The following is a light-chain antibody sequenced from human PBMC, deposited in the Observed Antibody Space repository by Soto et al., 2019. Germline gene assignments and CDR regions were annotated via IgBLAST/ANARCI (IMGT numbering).Light chain of an antibody. CDR1: SSDVGDSKH. J-gene: IGLJ1*01. V-gene: IGLV2-14*01. Sequence: QSVLTQPASVSGSPGRSIAISCTGSSSDVGDSKHVSWYQQHPGKAPKLIIYDFSNRPSGVSNRFSGSKSGNMASLTISGLQAEDEADYYCSSYTSIFYVFGTGTKVTVL. CDR3: SSYTSIFYV. CDR2: DFS.